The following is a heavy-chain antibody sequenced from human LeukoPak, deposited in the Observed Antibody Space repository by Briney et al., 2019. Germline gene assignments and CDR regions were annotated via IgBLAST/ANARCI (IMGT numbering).Heavy chain of an antibody. V-gene: IGHV1-18*01. CDR3: ARADGYSGYDYYYYMDV. CDR1: GYTFTSYG. D-gene: IGHD5-12*01. Sequence: ASAKVSCKASGYTFTSYGISWVRQAPGQGLEWMGWISAYNGNTNYAQKLQGRVTMTTDTSTSTAYMELRSLRSDDTAVYYCARADGYSGYDYYYYMDVWGKGTTVTVSS. J-gene: IGHJ6*03. CDR2: ISAYNGNT.